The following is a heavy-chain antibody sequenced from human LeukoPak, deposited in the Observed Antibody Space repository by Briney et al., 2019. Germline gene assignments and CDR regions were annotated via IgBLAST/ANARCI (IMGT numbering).Heavy chain of an antibody. J-gene: IGHJ1*01. Sequence: PSETLSLTCTVSNGSMTNNYWSWIRQPPGKGLEWIGYIYSSGSTIYNPSLKGRVTISIDTSKNQFSLKLISVTAEDTALYYCAKGGVAVRAEYFQHWGQGTLVTVSS. CDR2: IYSSGST. D-gene: IGHD1-1*01. CDR1: NGSMTNNY. V-gene: IGHV4-59*01. CDR3: AKGGVAVRAEYFQH.